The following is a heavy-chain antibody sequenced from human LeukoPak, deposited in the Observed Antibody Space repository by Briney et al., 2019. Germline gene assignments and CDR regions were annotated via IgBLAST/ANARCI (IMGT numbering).Heavy chain of an antibody. CDR3: ARGEMVQVY. D-gene: IGHD5-24*01. Sequence: GGSLRLSCVASGFTFSSYWMHWVRQAPGKGLVWVSRINTDGSTTSYADSVKGRFTISRDNAKNTLCLQMNSLRADDTAVYYCARGEMVQVYWGQGTLVAVSS. V-gene: IGHV3-74*01. J-gene: IGHJ4*02. CDR1: GFTFSSYW. CDR2: INTDGSTT.